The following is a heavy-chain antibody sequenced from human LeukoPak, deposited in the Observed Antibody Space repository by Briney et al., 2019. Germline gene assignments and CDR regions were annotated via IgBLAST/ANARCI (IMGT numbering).Heavy chain of an antibody. CDR1: GYTSTSYY. CDR3: ARERGPITMVRGVIGPYFDY. V-gene: IGHV1-46*01. D-gene: IGHD3-10*01. CDR2: INPSGGST. J-gene: IGHJ4*02. Sequence: GASVRVSCKASGYTSTSYYMHWVRQAPGQGLEWMGIINPSGGSTSYAQKFQGRVTMTRDMSTSTVYMELSSLRSEDTAVYYCARERGPITMVRGVIGPYFDYWGQGTLVTVSS.